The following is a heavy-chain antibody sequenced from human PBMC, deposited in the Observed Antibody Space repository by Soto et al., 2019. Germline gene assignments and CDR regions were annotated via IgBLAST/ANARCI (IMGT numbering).Heavy chain of an antibody. D-gene: IGHD3-10*01. Sequence: GGSLRLSCAASGFTFSSYWMHWVRQAPGKGLVWVSRITNDGSSTTYADSVKGRFTISRDNAKNTLYLQMNSLRAEDTAVYYCARTYYYGSGSYFWFDPWGQGTLVTVSS. J-gene: IGHJ5*02. V-gene: IGHV3-74*01. CDR2: ITNDGSST. CDR3: ARTYYYGSGSYFWFDP. CDR1: GFTFSSYW.